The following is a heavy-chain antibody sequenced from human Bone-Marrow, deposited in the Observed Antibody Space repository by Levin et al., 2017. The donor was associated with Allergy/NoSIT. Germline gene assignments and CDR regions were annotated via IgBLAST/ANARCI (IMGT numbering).Heavy chain of an antibody. Sequence: GESLKISCAASGFTFSDYYMSWIRQAPGKGLEWVSYISSSGDTIFYADAVKGRFTISRDNAKNSLDLQMNSLRVEGTSVYYCAASVYYDMLTGYHYSYYAVDVWGQGTTVTVSS. J-gene: IGHJ6*02. V-gene: IGHV3-11*01. D-gene: IGHD3-9*01. CDR1: GFTFSDYY. CDR3: AASVYYDMLTGYHYSYYAVDV. CDR2: ISSSGDTI.